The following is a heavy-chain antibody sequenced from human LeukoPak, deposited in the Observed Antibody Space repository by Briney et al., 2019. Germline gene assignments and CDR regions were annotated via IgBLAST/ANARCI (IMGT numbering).Heavy chain of an antibody. Sequence: GGSLRLSCAASGLIFCSYGMHWVRQAPGEGLEWVAYIRHDESKTFYADSVKGRFTISRDNSKNTLYLQMHSLRAEDTALYYCAKPVIPSAYQGTYYMDVWGKGTTVTVSS. V-gene: IGHV3-30*02. CDR3: AKPVIPSAYQGTYYMDV. D-gene: IGHD3-16*01. J-gene: IGHJ6*03. CDR2: IRHDESKT. CDR1: GLIFCSYG.